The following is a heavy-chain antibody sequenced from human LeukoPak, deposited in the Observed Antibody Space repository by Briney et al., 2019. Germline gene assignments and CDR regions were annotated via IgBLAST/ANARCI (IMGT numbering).Heavy chain of an antibody. Sequence: ASVKVSCKASGYTFTGNYMHWVRQAPGQGLEWMGWINPYSGGTNYAQKFQGRVTMTRDTSITTAYMELSRLRSDDTAVYYCVKMYYDFWSAFDIWGQGPMVTVSS. V-gene: IGHV1-2*02. D-gene: IGHD3-3*01. J-gene: IGHJ3*02. CDR1: GYTFTGNY. CDR2: INPYSGGT. CDR3: VKMYYDFWSAFDI.